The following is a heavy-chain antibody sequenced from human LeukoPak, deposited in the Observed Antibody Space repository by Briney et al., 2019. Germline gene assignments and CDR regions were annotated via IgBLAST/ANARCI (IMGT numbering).Heavy chain of an antibody. D-gene: IGHD3-3*01. CDR3: ARDQTNYYDFWSGYYSGNNWFDP. J-gene: IGHJ5*02. V-gene: IGHV4-61*02. Sequence: SETLSLTCTVSGGSISSGSYYWSWIRQPAGKGLEWLGRIYTSGSTNYNPSLKSRVTISVDTSKNQFSLKLSSVTAADTAVYYCARDQTNYYDFWSGYYSGNNWFDPWGQGTLVTVSS. CDR2: IYTSGST. CDR1: GGSISSGSYY.